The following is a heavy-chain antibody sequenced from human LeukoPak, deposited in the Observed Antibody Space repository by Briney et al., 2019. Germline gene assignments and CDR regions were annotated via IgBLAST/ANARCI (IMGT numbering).Heavy chain of an antibody. J-gene: IGHJ6*02. CDR3: ARGYYDFWSGYPPYGMDV. D-gene: IGHD3-3*01. CDR1: GYTFTSYY. Sequence: GASVKVSCKASGYTFTSYYMHWVRQAPGQGLEWMGIINPSGGNTNYAQKLQGRVTMTTDTSTSTAYMELRSLRSDDTAVYYCARGYYDFWSGYPPYGMDVWGQGTTVTVSS. CDR2: INPSGGNT. V-gene: IGHV1-46*01.